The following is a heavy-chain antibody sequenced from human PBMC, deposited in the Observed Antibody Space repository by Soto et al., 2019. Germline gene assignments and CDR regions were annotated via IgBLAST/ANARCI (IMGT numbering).Heavy chain of an antibody. V-gene: IGHV3-33*01. CDR1: GFTFSSYG. J-gene: IGHJ6*02. Sequence: QVQLVESGGGVVQPGRSLRLSCAASGFTFSSYGMHWVRQAPGKGLEWVAVIWYDGSNKYYADSVKGRFTISRDNSKNTLYLQMNSLRAEDTAVYYCARDTTAMVLRAKYYYYYYGMDVWGQGTTVTVSS. D-gene: IGHD5-18*01. CDR3: ARDTTAMVLRAKYYYYYYGMDV. CDR2: IWYDGSNK.